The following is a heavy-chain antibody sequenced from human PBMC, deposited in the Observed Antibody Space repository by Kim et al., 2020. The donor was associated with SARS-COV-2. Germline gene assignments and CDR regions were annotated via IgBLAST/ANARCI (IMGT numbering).Heavy chain of an antibody. J-gene: IGHJ4*02. CDR3: ASTVI. CDR2: IKQDGSEK. Sequence: GGSLRLSCEASGFTFCNYWMSWVRQAPGKGPEWVGNIKQDGSEKYYVDSVKGRFTISRDNDKNSLYLQMNSLRADDTAVYYCASTVIWGQGTLVTASS. CDR1: GFTFCNYW. D-gene: IGHD4-4*01. V-gene: IGHV3-7*03.